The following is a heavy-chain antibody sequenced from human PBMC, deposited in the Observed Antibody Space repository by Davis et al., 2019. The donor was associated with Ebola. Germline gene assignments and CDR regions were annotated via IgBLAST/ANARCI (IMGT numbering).Heavy chain of an antibody. D-gene: IGHD6-19*01. CDR2: ISYDGSNK. CDR3: ARTLWAVAIWGAFDI. J-gene: IGHJ3*02. Sequence: PGGSLRLSCAASGFTFSSYAMHWVRQAPGKGLEWVAVISYDGSNKYYADSVKGRFTISRDNSKNTLYLQMNSLRAEDTAVYYCARTLWAVAIWGAFDIWGQGTMVTVSS. V-gene: IGHV3-30-3*01. CDR1: GFTFSSYA.